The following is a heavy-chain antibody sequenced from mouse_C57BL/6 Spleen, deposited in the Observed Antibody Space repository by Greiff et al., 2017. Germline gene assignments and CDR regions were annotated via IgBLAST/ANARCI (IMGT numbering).Heavy chain of an antibody. CDR2: IRSKSNNYAT. V-gene: IGHV10-1*01. CDR1: GFSFNTYA. D-gene: IGHD2-4*01. CDR3: GRHYDYDGYARHY. Sequence: EVKVVESGGGLVQPKGSLKLSCAASGFSFNTYAMNWVRQAPGKGLEWVARIRSKSNNYATYYADSVKDRFTISRDDSESMLYLQMNNLKTEDTAMYYCGRHYDYDGYARHYRGQRSSATVSS. J-gene: IGHJ4*01.